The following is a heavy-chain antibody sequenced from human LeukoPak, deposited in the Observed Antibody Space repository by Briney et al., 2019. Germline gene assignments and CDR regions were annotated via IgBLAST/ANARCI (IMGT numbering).Heavy chain of an antibody. CDR2: IYPDDSRT. CDR3: ATYSYTGGNYAFDI. D-gene: IGHD3-22*01. CDR1: GYRFTKQW. Sequence: GESLKISCKGSGYRFTKQWIGWVRQMPGKGLEWMAIIYPDDSRTEYAPSLPHQVTISADKSITTAYLQWRSLKASDTAMYYCATYSYTGGNYAFDIWGRGTMVTVSS. V-gene: IGHV5-51*01. J-gene: IGHJ3*02.